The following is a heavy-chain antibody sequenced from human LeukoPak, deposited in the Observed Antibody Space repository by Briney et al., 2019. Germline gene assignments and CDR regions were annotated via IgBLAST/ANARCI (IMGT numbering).Heavy chain of an antibody. CDR1: RYPFPQYA. J-gene: IGHJ1*01. CDR2: INAGNGNT. Sequence: AAAVTVSYLPSRYPFPQYALLWLRPAAAHTLEGMGWINAGNGNTKYSQKFQGRVTITRGTSACTAYMELSSLRSEDTAVYYCARDFCSGGSCYRYFQHWGQGTLVTVSS. D-gene: IGHD2-15*01. V-gene: IGHV1-3*01. CDR3: ARDFCSGGSCYRYFQH.